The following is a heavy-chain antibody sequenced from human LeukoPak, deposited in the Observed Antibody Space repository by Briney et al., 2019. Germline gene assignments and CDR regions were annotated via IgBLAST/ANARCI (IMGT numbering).Heavy chain of an antibody. Sequence: SETLSLTCTVSGYSISSGYYWGWIRQPPGKGLEWIGSIYHSGSTYYNPSLKSRVTISVDTSKNQFSLKLSSVTAADTAVYYCARGDGDYGTGILDYWGQGTLVTVSS. V-gene: IGHV4-38-2*02. D-gene: IGHD4-17*01. J-gene: IGHJ4*02. CDR1: GYSISSGYY. CDR3: ARGDGDYGTGILDY. CDR2: IYHSGST.